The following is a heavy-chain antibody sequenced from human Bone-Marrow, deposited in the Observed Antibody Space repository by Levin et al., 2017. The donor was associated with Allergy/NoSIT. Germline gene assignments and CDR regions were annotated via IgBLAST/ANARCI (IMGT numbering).Heavy chain of an antibody. V-gene: IGHV3-48*03. CDR3: ARGVYDF. J-gene: IGHJ4*02. CDR1: GFTFEIYG. Sequence: PGGSLRLSCVASGFTFEIYGMNWVRQAPGKRLEWVSHISRSGSPTYYADPVRGRFTISRDDAKKSLYLHMSSLRVEDTAVYYCARGVYDFWGQGALVTVSS. D-gene: IGHD2-8*02. CDR2: ISRSGSPT.